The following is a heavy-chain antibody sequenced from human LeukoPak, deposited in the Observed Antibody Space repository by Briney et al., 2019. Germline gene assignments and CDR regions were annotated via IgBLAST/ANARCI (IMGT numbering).Heavy chain of an antibody. CDR3: AKDVGKWESLHFFDY. CDR2: ISDSDDST. CDR1: GFTFSSYA. Sequence: GGSLRLSCAASGFTFSSYAMSWVRQAPGKGLEWVSTISDSDDSTYYADSVKGRFTISRDNSKNTLYLQMNSLRAEDTAVYYCAKDVGKWESLHFFDYWGQGTLVTVSS. D-gene: IGHD1-26*01. J-gene: IGHJ4*02. V-gene: IGHV3-23*01.